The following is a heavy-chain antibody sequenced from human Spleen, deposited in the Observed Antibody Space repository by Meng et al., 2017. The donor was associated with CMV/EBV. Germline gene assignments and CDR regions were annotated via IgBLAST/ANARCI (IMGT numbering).Heavy chain of an antibody. J-gene: IGHJ5*02. CDR3: ATSFMRGFDP. CDR2: FDFDHGEK. CDR1: GTTTSKMP. V-gene: IGHV1-24*01. Sequence: SWIVSGTTTSKMPMHSLRRAPGKGPDWMGGFDFDHGEKICAQKFQCRVTMTEDIFTDTAYMELTRLTSEDTVVYFCATSFMRGFDPWGQGTLVTVSS.